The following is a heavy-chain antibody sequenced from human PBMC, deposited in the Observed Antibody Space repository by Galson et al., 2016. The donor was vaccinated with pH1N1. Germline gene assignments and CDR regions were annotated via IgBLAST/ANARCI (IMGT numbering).Heavy chain of an antibody. CDR2: IFSGGNT. CDR3: ARVRLIMPGDPTGYFDF. Sequence: SLRLSCAASGFSVSDKYMSWVRQAPGKGLEWVSIIFSGGNTYYADSVKGRFTISRDNSKNTLYLQMNGLRAEDTAVYYCARVRLIMPGDPTGYFDFWGQGALVTVSS. V-gene: IGHV3-53*01. J-gene: IGHJ4*02. CDR1: GFSVSDKY. D-gene: IGHD7-27*01.